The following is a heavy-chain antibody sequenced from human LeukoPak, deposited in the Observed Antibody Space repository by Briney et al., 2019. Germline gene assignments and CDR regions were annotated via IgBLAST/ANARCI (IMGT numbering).Heavy chain of an antibody. CDR2: INGDGRNI. V-gene: IGHV3-74*01. CDR1: GFTFSSYW. J-gene: IGHJ4*02. CDR3: ARWPYSSSYYFDY. Sequence: PGGSLRLSCVASGFTFSSYWMHWVRQDPRKGLVWVSRINGDGRNINYADSVKGRFTISRDNSKNTLYLQMNSLRAEDTAVYYCARWPYSSSYYFDYWGQGTLVTVSS. D-gene: IGHD6-6*01.